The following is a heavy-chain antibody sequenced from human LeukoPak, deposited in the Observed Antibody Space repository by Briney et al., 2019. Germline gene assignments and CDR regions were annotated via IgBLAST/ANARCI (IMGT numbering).Heavy chain of an antibody. CDR2: INPNSCGT. CDR1: GYTFTGYY. Sequence: ASVKVSCKASGYTFTGYYMHWVRQAPGQGLEWMGWINPNSCGTNYAQKFQGRVTMTRDTSISTAYMELSRLRSDDTAVYYCARDSTIFGVVTENWFDPWGQGTLVTVSS. J-gene: IGHJ5*02. D-gene: IGHD3-3*01. V-gene: IGHV1-2*02. CDR3: ARDSTIFGVVTENWFDP.